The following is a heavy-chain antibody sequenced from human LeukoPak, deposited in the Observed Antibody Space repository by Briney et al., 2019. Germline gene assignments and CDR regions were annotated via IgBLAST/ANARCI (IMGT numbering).Heavy chain of an antibody. D-gene: IGHD2-21*02. CDR1: GFTFSSYG. CDR2: IRYDGSNK. V-gene: IGHV3-30*02. J-gene: IGHJ3*02. CDR3: AAVYCGGDCYSATDAFDI. Sequence: PGGSLRLSCAASGFTFSSYGMHWVRQAPGKGLEWVAFIRYDGSNKYYADSVKGRFTISRDNSKNTLYLQMNSLRAEDTAVYYCAAVYCGGDCYSATDAFDIWGQGTMVTVSS.